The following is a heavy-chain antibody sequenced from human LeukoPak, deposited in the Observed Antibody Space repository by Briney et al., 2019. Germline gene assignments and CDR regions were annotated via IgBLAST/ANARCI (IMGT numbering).Heavy chain of an antibody. J-gene: IGHJ4*02. CDR2: IWYDGSNK. Sequence: PGGSLRLSCAASGFTFSSYGMHWVRQAPAKGLEWVAVIWYDGSNKYYADSVKGRFTISRDNSKNTLYLQMNSLRAEDTAVYYCARVIGIAGAGTADYWGQGTLVTVSS. V-gene: IGHV3-33*01. CDR3: ARVIGIAGAGTADY. CDR1: GFTFSSYG. D-gene: IGHD6-13*01.